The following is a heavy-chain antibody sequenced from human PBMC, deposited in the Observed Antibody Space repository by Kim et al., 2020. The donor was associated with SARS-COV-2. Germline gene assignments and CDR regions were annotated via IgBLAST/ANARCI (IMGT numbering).Heavy chain of an antibody. D-gene: IGHD2-21*02. Sequence: ADSVKGRLTISRDNAKNSLYLQMNSLRAEDTAVYYCARDGGVETEAVGDYWGQGTLVTVSS. J-gene: IGHJ4*02. CDR3: ARDGGVETEAVGDY. V-gene: IGHV3-11*01.